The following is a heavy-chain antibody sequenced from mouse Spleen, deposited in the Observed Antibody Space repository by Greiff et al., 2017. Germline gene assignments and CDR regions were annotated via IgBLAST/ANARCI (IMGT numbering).Heavy chain of an antibody. CDR2: ISSGGGNT. J-gene: IGHJ2*01. Sequence: EVKLVESGGGLVKLGGSLKLSCAASGFTFSSYAMSWVRQTPEKRLEWVATISSGGGNTYYPDSVKGRFTISRDNAKNTLYLQMSSLKSEDTAMYYCARHPPFDYWGQGTTLTVSS. CDR3: ARHPPFDY. CDR1: GFTFSSYA. V-gene: IGHV5-9*04.